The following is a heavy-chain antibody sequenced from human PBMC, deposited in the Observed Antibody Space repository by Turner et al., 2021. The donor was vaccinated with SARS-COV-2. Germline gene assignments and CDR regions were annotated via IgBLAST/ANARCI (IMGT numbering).Heavy chain of an antibody. Sequence: QVPLVESEGGVVQPGRSLRLSCAAYGFTFSSYAMHWVRQAPGKGLEWVAVISYDGSNKYYADAVKGRFTISRDNSKNTLYLQMNSLRAEDTAVYYCARVRSGNYHPRMGFDPWGQGTLVTVSS. CDR1: GFTFSSYA. V-gene: IGHV3-30-3*01. D-gene: IGHD1-26*01. J-gene: IGHJ5*02. CDR3: ARVRSGNYHPRMGFDP. CDR2: ISYDGSNK.